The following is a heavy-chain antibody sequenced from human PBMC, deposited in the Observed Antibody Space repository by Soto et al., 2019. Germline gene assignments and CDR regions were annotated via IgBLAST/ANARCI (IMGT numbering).Heavy chain of an antibody. D-gene: IGHD3-16*02. V-gene: IGHV3-23*01. Sequence: EVQLLESGGGLVQPGGSLRLSCAASGFTFSSYAMSWVGQAPGKGLEWVSAISGSGGSTYYADSVKGRFTISRDNSKNTLYLQMNSLRAEDTAVYYCAKAGVGGVIVNYFVYWGQGTLVTVSS. CDR1: GFTFSSYA. CDR2: ISGSGGST. CDR3: AKAGVGGVIVNYFVY. J-gene: IGHJ4*02.